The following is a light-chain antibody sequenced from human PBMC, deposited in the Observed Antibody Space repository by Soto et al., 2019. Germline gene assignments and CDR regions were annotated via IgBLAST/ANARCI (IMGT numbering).Light chain of an antibody. CDR1: SSDVGAYIF. CDR3: VSFTTSKSYV. Sequence: QSVLTHPASVSGSPGQSITISCTGTSSDVGAYIFVSWYQQYPGKAPKLMIYDITNRPSGVSNRFSGSKAGNTASLTISGLQAEDEADYYCVSFTTSKSYVFGTGTKFTVL. CDR2: DIT. J-gene: IGLJ1*01. V-gene: IGLV2-14*01.